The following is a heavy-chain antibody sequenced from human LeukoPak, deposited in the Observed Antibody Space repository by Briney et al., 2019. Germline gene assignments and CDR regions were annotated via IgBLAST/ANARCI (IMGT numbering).Heavy chain of an antibody. J-gene: IGHJ3*02. Sequence: GGSLRLSCAASGFTFSSYGMHWVRQAPGKGLEWVAVIWYDGSNKYYADSVKGRFTISRDNSKNTLYLQMNSLRAEDTAVYYCARHGLWFGLPSFSDAFDIWGQGTMVTVSS. CDR1: GFTFSSYG. CDR2: IWYDGSNK. CDR3: ARHGLWFGLPSFSDAFDI. V-gene: IGHV3-33*01. D-gene: IGHD3-10*01.